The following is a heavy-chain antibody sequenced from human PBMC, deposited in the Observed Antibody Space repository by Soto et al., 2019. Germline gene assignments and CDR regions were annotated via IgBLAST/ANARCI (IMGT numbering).Heavy chain of an antibody. D-gene: IGHD3-22*01. V-gene: IGHV3-30-3*01. J-gene: IGHJ4*02. Sequence: LRLSCAAPGFNFNIHALHWIRQAPGEGLEWVAVMSPGGNSQYYADSVKGRFTISRDTSKSTLYLQMTSLRPEDTAVYYCASGAAFYYDTSRYWGQGTLVTVSS. CDR2: MSPGGNSQ. CDR3: ASGAAFYYDTSRY. CDR1: GFNFNIHA.